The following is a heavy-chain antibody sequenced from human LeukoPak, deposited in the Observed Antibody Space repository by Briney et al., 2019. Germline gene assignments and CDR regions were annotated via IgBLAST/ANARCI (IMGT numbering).Heavy chain of an antibody. CDR2: ISSSSSYI. CDR3: AKGRGGGWYSHFDY. D-gene: IGHD6-19*01. CDR1: GFIFSRYS. J-gene: IGHJ4*02. V-gene: IGHV3-21*04. Sequence: GGSLRLSCAASGFIFSRYSINWVRQAPGKGLEWVSSISSSSSYIYYADSVKGRFSISRDNSKNTLFLQMNSLRAEDTGVYYCAKGRGGGWYSHFDYWGQGTLVTVSS.